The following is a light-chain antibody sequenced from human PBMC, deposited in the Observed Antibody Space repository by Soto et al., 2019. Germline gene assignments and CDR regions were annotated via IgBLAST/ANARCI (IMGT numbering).Light chain of an antibody. CDR1: RTDVDGYDY. Sequence: QSVLTQPASVSGSPGQSIAISCTGVRTDVDGYDYVSWYQQHPGQAPQLIIYDVYNRPSGVSHRFSGSKSGDTASLTISGLQAEDEADYNCTTYTSSPSFYDFRTGTKVNVL. J-gene: IGLJ1*01. V-gene: IGLV2-14*03. CDR3: TTYTSSPSFYD. CDR2: DVY.